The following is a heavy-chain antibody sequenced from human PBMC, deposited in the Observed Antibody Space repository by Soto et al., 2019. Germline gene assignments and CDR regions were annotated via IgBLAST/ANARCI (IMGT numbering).Heavy chain of an antibody. V-gene: IGHV3-23*01. D-gene: IGHD2-2*02. J-gene: IGHJ4*02. CDR3: AKCAGDTTTSGYRGIDY. CDR1: GFTFSIYA. CDR2: ISYSGSST. Sequence: EVQLLESGGGLVQPGESLKLSCAASGFTFSIYAMRWVRQAPGKGLEWVSGISYSGSSTYYADSVEGRFTISRDNSKNTLYLQKNSLSGEDTAVYYCAKCAGDTTTSGYRGIDYWGRGPLVTVSS.